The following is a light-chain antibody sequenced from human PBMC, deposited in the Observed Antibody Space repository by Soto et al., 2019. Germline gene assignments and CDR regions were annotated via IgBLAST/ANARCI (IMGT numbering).Light chain of an antibody. CDR1: SSDVGAYNY. CDR2: DVS. V-gene: IGLV2-14*03. Sequence: QSVLTQPASVSGSPGQSITISCTGTSSDVGAYNYVSWYQQHPGKAPKLMIYDVSNRPSGVSNRFSGSKSGITASLTISGLQAEDEADYYCISYTSSSTVVFGGGTKLTVL. J-gene: IGLJ3*02. CDR3: ISYTSSSTVV.